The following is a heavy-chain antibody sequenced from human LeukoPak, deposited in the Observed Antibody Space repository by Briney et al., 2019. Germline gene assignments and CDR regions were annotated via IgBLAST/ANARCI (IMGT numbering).Heavy chain of an antibody. CDR2: IWYDGSNK. Sequence: GRSLRLSCAASGFTFSSYGMHWVRQAPGKGLEWVAVIWYDGSNKYYVDSVKGRFTISRDNSKNTLYLRMNSLRAEDTAVYYCARGAYGSGTYHDFDIWGQGTMVTVSS. V-gene: IGHV3-33*01. D-gene: IGHD3-10*01. J-gene: IGHJ3*02. CDR1: GFTFSSYG. CDR3: ARGAYGSGTYHDFDI.